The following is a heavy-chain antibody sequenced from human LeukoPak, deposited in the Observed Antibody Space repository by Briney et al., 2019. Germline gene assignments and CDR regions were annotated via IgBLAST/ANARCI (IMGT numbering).Heavy chain of an antibody. CDR1: GFTFSSYE. CDR2: ISSSGSTI. V-gene: IGHV3-48*03. Sequence: PGGSLRLSCAASGFTFSSYEMNWVRQAPGKGLEWVSYISSSGSTIYYADSVKGRFTISRDNSKNSLYLQMNSLRAEDTALYYCAKATDGYNGPSDYWGQGTLVTVSS. CDR3: AKATDGYNGPSDY. J-gene: IGHJ4*02. D-gene: IGHD5-24*01.